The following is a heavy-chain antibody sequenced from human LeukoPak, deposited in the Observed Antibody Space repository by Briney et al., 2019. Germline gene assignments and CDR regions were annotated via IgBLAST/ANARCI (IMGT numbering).Heavy chain of an antibody. CDR1: GFTFSSYG. CDR3: AKEGYYGSGSFPDY. Sequence: GGSLRLSCAASGFTFSSYGMHWVRQAPAKGLEWVGVVSYDGSNNYYPDSVKGRFTISRDNSKNTLYLQMNSLRAEDTAVYYCAKEGYYGSGSFPDYWGQGTLVTVSS. J-gene: IGHJ4*02. V-gene: IGHV3-30*18. CDR2: VSYDGSNN. D-gene: IGHD3-10*01.